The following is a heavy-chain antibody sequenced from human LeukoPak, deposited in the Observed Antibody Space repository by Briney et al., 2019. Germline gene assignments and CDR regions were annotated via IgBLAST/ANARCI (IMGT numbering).Heavy chain of an antibody. D-gene: IGHD6-6*01. CDR2: IIPIFGTA. CDR1: GGTFSSYA. CDR3: AREHGSSGDYYYMDV. Sequence: ASVKVSCKASGGTFSSYAISWVRQAPGQGLEWMGGIIPIFGTANYAQKFQGRVTITTDESTSTAYMELSSLRSEDTAVYYCAREHGSSGDYYYMDVWGKGTTVTVSS. V-gene: IGHV1-69*05. J-gene: IGHJ6*03.